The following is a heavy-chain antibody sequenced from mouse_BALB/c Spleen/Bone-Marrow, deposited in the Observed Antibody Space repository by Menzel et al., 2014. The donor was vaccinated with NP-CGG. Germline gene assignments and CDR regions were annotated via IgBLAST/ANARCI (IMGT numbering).Heavy chain of an antibody. CDR3: AIYALYGDRGGAMGF. V-gene: IGHV7-1*02. D-gene: IGHD2-13*01. CDR1: GFTFSDFY. J-gene: IGHJ4*01. Sequence: VQLKQSGGDLVQPGGSLRLSCATSGFTFSDFYMEWVRQTPGKRLEWIATSRNKANDYTTEYSVSVKGRFIVSRDTSQNILYLQMNVLRDEDTAVYYCAIYALYGDRGGAMGFRGQCTSGTGSS. CDR2: SRNKANDYTT.